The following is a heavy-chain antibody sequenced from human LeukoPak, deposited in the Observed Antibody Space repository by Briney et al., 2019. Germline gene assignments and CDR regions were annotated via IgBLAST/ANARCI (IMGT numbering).Heavy chain of an antibody. CDR3: SSRNYGSATYQRF. Sequence: SETLSPTSAVSGGSLASSNWWTWVRQPPGKGLEWIGEMYNSGNTNYNPSLKSRVTISMDNSKNQFSLNLTSVTAADTAVYYCSSRNYGSATYQRFWGQGTLVIVSS. CDR1: GGSLASSNW. V-gene: IGHV4-4*02. J-gene: IGHJ4*02. D-gene: IGHD3-10*01. CDR2: MYNSGNT.